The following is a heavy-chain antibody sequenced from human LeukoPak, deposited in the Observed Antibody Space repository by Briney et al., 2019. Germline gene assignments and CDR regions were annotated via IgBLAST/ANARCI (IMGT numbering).Heavy chain of an antibody. J-gene: IGHJ4*02. D-gene: IGHD3-22*01. V-gene: IGHV4-30-2*01. CDR3: ARRVIVVVPFDY. CDR2: INHSGST. Sequence: PSETLSLTCAVSGGSISSGGYSWSWIRQPPGKGLEWIGEINHSGSTNYNPSLKSRVTISVDTSKNQFSLKLSSVTAADTAVYYCARRVIVVVPFDYWGQGTLVTVSS. CDR1: GGSISSGGYS.